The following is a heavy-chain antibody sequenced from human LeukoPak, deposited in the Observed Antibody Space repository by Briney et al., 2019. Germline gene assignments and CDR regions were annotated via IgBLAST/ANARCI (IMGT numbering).Heavy chain of an antibody. CDR1: GFTFSYYA. V-gene: IGHV3-23*01. D-gene: IGHD2/OR15-2a*01. CDR3: ARCTAGNIDY. Sequence: GGSLRLSCAASGFTFSYYAMSWVRQSPGRGLEWVSALSGSGGSTYYADSVKGRFTISRDNSKNTLYPQMNSLRAEDTAVYYCARCTAGNIDYWGQGTLVTVSS. CDR2: LSGSGGST. J-gene: IGHJ4*02.